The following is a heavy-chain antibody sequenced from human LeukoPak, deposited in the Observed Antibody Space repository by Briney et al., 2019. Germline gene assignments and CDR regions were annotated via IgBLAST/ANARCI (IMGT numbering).Heavy chain of an antibody. D-gene: IGHD1-26*01. Sequence: GESLKISCKGSGYSFTSYWIGWVRQMPGKGLEWMGIIYPGDSDTRYSPSFQGQVTISADKSISTAYLQWSSLKASDTAMYYCARPGRILGSGATGAFDIWGQGTMVTVSS. J-gene: IGHJ3*02. CDR2: IYPGDSDT. CDR3: ARPGRILGSGATGAFDI. V-gene: IGHV5-51*01. CDR1: GYSFTSYW.